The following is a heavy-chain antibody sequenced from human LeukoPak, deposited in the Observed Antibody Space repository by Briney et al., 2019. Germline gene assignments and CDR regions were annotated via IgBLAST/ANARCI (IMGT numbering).Heavy chain of an antibody. J-gene: IGHJ4*02. CDR2: MYYIGST. D-gene: IGHD3-16*01. CDR3: ARDLSDTRGGYFDY. Sequence: SETLSLTCTVSGGSISSYYWSWIRQPPGKGLEWIGYMYYIGSTNYNPSLKSRVTISVDTSKNQFSLKLSSVTAADTAVYFCARDLSDTRGGYFDYWGQGTLVTVSS. V-gene: IGHV4-59*01. CDR1: GGSISSYY.